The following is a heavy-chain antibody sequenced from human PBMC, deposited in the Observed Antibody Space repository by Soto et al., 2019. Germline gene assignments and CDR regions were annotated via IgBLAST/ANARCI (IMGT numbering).Heavy chain of an antibody. Sequence: EVQLLESGGNLVQPGGSLRLSCAASGFSFSTYALTWVRQVPGKGLEWVSGISASGATTYYADSVKGRFTISRDNSKNTVFLHMTSLRAEDTALYDCAKWTDTVVDAALAGGAFDIWGQGTTVTVSS. V-gene: IGHV3-23*01. J-gene: IGHJ3*02. CDR1: GFSFSTYA. CDR3: AKWTDTVVDAALAGGAFDI. D-gene: IGHD2-2*01. CDR2: ISASGATT.